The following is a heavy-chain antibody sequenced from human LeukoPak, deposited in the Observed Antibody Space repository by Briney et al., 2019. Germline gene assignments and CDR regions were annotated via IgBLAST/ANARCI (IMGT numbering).Heavy chain of an antibody. CDR3: ARDHYDILTGYEYFDL. V-gene: IGHV4-59*01. CDR2: IYYSGST. CDR1: GGSISSYY. J-gene: IGHJ2*01. D-gene: IGHD3-9*01. Sequence: SETLSLTCTVSGGSISSYYWSWIRQPPGKGLEWIGYIYYSGSTNYNPSLKSRVTISVDTSKNQFSLKLSSVTAADTAVYYCARDHYDILTGYEYFDLWGRGTLVTVSS.